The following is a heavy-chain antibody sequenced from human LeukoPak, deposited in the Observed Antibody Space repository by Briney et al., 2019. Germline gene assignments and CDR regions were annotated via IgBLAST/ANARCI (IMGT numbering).Heavy chain of an antibody. D-gene: IGHD3-22*01. CDR2: IFYSGST. V-gene: IGHV4-39*07. J-gene: IGHJ3*02. CDR1: GGSISTSNYY. Sequence: SETLSLTCTVSGGSISTSNYYWGWIRQPPGKGLEWIGNIFYSGSTYYSPPLKSRVTISVDTSKNQFSLKLSSVTAADTAVYYCARKYYYDSSGYYSVDAFDIWGQGTMVTVSS. CDR3: ARKYYYDSSGYYSVDAFDI.